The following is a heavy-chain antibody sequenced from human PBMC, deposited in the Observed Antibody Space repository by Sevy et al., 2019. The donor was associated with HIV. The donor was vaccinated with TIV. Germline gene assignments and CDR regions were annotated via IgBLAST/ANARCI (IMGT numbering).Heavy chain of an antibody. Sequence: ASVKVSCKASGYTFTDFYMSWLRQAPGQGPEWMGWINSNTGDTKYAQKFQGRVSMTRDTSSSTAHVELHRLTSDDTAVYYCAREPNNYFDFWGQGTLVTVYS. CDR3: AREPNNYFDF. V-gene: IGHV1-2*02. CDR1: GYTFTDFY. CDR2: INSNTGDT. J-gene: IGHJ4*02.